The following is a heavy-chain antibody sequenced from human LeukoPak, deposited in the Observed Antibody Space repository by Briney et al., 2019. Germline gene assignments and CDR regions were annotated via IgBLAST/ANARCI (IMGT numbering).Heavy chain of an antibody. CDR2: VYYSGGT. D-gene: IGHD2-2*01. CDR3: AREGAGYCSSTTCPYNWFDP. J-gene: IGHJ5*02. V-gene: IGHV4-39*02. Sequence: SETLSLTCTVSGGSISSSHYYWGWIRQPPGKGLEWIGSVYYSGGTYYNPSLKSRVTISVDTSKNQFSLKLSPVTAADTAVYYCAREGAGYCSSTTCPYNWFDPWGQGALVTVSS. CDR1: GGSISSSHYY.